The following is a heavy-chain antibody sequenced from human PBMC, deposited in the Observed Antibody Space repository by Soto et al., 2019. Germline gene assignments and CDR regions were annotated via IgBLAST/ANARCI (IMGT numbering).Heavy chain of an antibody. D-gene: IGHD6-19*01. V-gene: IGHV1-24*01. Sequence: ASVKVSCKVSGYTLTELSMHWVRQAPGKGLEWMGGFDPEDGETIYAQKFQGRVTMTEDTSTDTAYMELSSLRSEDTAVYYCATLEWLVRETAGWFDPWGQGTLVTVSS. CDR3: ATLEWLVRETAGWFDP. J-gene: IGHJ5*02. CDR1: GYTLTELS. CDR2: FDPEDGET.